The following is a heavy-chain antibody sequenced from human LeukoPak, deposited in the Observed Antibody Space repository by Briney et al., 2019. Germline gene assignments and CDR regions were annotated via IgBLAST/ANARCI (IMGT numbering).Heavy chain of an antibody. CDR3: ARERRRDGYNYKDY. D-gene: IGHD5-24*01. CDR2: ISSDGSYQ. V-gene: IGHV3-30*04. J-gene: IGHJ4*02. Sequence: GSLRLSCAVSGFTFSAYGMHWVRQAPGKGLEWVAVISSDGSYQAYADSVKGRFTVFRDSTKNTLYLQLNSLRPEDAGLYYCARERRRDGYNYKDYWGQGTQVSVSS. CDR1: GFTFSAYG.